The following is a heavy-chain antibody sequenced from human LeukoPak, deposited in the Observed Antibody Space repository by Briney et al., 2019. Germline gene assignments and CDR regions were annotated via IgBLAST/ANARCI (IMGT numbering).Heavy chain of an antibody. D-gene: IGHD6-6*01. V-gene: IGHV4-59*01. Sequence: SETLSLTCTVSGGSISSFYWSWIRQPPGKGLEWIGYIYYSGSTNYNPSLKSRLTISVDTSKNQFSLKLSSVTAADTAVYYCARDRPQIAARGAGGFDYWGQGTLVTVSS. CDR1: GGSISSFY. CDR3: ARDRPQIAARGAGGFDY. CDR2: IYYSGST. J-gene: IGHJ4*02.